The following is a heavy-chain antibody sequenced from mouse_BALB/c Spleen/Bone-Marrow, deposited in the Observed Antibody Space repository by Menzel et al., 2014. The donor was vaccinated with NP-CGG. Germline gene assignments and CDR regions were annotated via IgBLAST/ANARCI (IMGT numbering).Heavy chain of an antibody. J-gene: IGHJ2*01. CDR3: ARNYGSSLDY. CDR1: GFNIEDSY. CDR2: IDPANGNT. Sequence: VQLQQSGAEIVKPGASVKSSCTTSGFNIEDSYIYWMKQRPEQGLEWIGRIDPANGNTKYDPKFQGKATITVATSSATAYLQLSSLTSEDTAVYYCARNYGSSLDYWGQGTTLTVSS. V-gene: IGHV14-3*02. D-gene: IGHD1-1*01.